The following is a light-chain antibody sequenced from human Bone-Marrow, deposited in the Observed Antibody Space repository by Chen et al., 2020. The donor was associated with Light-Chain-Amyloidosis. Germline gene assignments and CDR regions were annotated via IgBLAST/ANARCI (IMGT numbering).Light chain of an antibody. V-gene: IGLV3-21*02. CDR2: DDS. Sequence: YVLTQPSSVTVAPAHTPNLDSGGNNIGSTSVHWYQQTPGQAPLLVVYDDSDRPSGIPERLSGSNSGNTATLTISRVEAGDEADYYCQVWDRSSDRPVFGGGTKLTVL. CDR1: NIGSTS. CDR3: QVWDRSSDRPV. J-gene: IGLJ3*02.